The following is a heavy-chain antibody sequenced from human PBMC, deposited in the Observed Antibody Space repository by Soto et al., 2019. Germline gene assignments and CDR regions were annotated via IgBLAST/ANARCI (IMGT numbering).Heavy chain of an antibody. Sequence: QVQLQQWGAGLLKPSETLSLTCAVYGGSFSGYYWSWIRQPPGKGLEWIGEINHSGSTNYNPSLKSRVTISVDKSKNQFSLKLSSVTAADTAVYYCARGKTYYDFWSGYEDYYYMDVWGKGTTVTVSS. CDR1: GGSFSGYY. D-gene: IGHD3-3*01. V-gene: IGHV4-34*01. J-gene: IGHJ6*03. CDR2: INHSGST. CDR3: ARGKTYYDFWSGYEDYYYMDV.